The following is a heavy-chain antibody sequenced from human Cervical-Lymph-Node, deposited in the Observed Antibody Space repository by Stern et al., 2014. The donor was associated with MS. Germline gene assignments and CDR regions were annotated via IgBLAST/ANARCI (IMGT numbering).Heavy chain of an antibody. CDR3: ARAMVRGGIHP. J-gene: IGHJ5*02. V-gene: IGHV4-34*01. CDR1: GGSFSGYF. D-gene: IGHD3-10*01. CDR2: INYSGSP. Sequence: QVQLQQWGAGLLKPSETLSLTCAVYGGSFSGYFWTWIRQPPGKGLEWIGEINYSGSPNYKPSLKSRVPISVDTSRKQVSLRLSSVTAADTAIYYCARAMVRGGIHPWGQGTLVTVSS.